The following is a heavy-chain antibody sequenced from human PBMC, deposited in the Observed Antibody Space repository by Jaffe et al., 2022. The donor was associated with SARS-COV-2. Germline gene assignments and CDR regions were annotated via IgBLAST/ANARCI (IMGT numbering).Heavy chain of an antibody. D-gene: IGHD2-15*01. V-gene: IGHV3-30*04. CDR3: AREDCSGGSCFHFDY. J-gene: IGHJ4*02. CDR1: GFTFSSYA. Sequence: QVQLVESGGGVVQPGRSLRLSCAASGFTFSSYAIHWVRQAPGKGLEWVAVISYDGNNKYYADSVKGRFTISRDNSKNTLYLQMNSLRAEDTAMYYCAREDCSGGSCFHFDYWGQGTLVTVSS. CDR2: ISYDGNNK.